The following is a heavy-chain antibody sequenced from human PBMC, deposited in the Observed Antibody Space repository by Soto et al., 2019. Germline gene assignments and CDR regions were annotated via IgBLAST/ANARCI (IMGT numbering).Heavy chain of an antibody. V-gene: IGHV1-69*01. CDR3: ARGGIVAVPAALSSYHDYTNYRFDS. J-gene: IGHJ4*02. D-gene: IGHD2-15*01. CDR1: GGSFSDFA. Sequence: QVQLAQSGAEVRKPGSSVKVSCGASGGSFSDFAFSWVRQAPGQGLEWRGGIIPMFGASKYAQRFQDRVTITADESTNTVYLALSSLTSDDTATYYCARGGIVAVPAALSSYHDYTNYRFDSWGQGTLVTVSS. CDR2: IIPMFGAS.